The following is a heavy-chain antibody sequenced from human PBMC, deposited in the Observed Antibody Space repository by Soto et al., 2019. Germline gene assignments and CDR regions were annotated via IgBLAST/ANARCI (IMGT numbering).Heavy chain of an antibody. D-gene: IGHD2-21*02. V-gene: IGHV3-30*04. CDR2: VSFDGKVT. J-gene: IGHJ4*02. Sequence: AGGALRLSCKGSGLPFNSLSLHGVRQGPGKGLGWVAVVSFDGKVTYYADSVKGRFTVSRDNSKNTIYLQANSLRAEDTAVYYCAREPYGDSQYFDYWGQGT. CDR3: AREPYGDSQYFDY. CDR1: GLPFNSLS.